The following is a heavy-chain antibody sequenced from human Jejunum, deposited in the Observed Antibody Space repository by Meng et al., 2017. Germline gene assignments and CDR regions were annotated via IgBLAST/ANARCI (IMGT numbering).Heavy chain of an antibody. J-gene: IGHJ6*02. CDR3: TTILLDYFDSSVRSSDGLDV. D-gene: IGHD3-22*01. Sequence: GGSLRLSCAASGLTFTNAWMSWVRQAPGKGLEWVGRIKSKVDGETTDYAAPVKGRFSISRDDSIHTLYLQMSSLKTEDTAVYYCTTILLDYFDSSVRSSDGLDVWGQGTAVTVSS. CDR2: IKSKVDGETT. V-gene: IGHV3-15*01. CDR1: GLTFTNAW.